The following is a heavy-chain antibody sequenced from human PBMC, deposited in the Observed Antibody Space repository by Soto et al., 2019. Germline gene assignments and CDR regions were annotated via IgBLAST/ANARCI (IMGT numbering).Heavy chain of an antibody. CDR1: GASVTSGDYY. CDR3: VGTGTTDDY. D-gene: IGHD4-17*01. CDR2: LYNNGGS. Sequence: QVLLQESGPGLVKPSQTLSLTCTVSGASVTSGDYYWSCIRLPPGKGLEWIGYLYNNGGSHYNPSLKGRLTISIDTSKNHFSLKLKSVTAADTAIYYCVGTGTTDDYWGRGTLVTVSS. J-gene: IGHJ4*02. V-gene: IGHV4-30-4*01.